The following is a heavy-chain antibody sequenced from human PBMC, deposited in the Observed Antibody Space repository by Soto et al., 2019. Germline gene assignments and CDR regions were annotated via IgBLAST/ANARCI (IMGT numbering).Heavy chain of an antibody. D-gene: IGHD4-17*01. J-gene: IGHJ4*02. CDR2: ISSNSDTI. CDR1: GFTVDDYA. CDR3: AKDMKWGGMTTVHYFDS. V-gene: IGHV3-9*01. Sequence: AGGSLRLSCVASGFTVDDYAMHWVRQAPGKGLEWVSGISSNSDTIDYADSVKGRFTISRDNAKNSLFLRMYGLRPEDTALYYCAKDMKWGGMTTVHYFDSWGQGTQVTVSS.